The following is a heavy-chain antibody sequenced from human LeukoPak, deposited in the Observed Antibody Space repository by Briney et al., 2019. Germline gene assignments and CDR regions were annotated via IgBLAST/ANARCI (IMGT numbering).Heavy chain of an antibody. D-gene: IGHD1-26*01. Sequence: SVKGSCKASRGTFSSYAISWVRQAPGQGLEWMGGIIPIFGTANYAQKFKGRGTHTADESTSTAYMELSSLRSEDTAVYYCARELVGAKDYWGQGTLVTVSS. CDR1: RGTFSSYA. CDR3: ARELVGAKDY. V-gene: IGHV1-69*01. J-gene: IGHJ4*02. CDR2: IIPIFGTA.